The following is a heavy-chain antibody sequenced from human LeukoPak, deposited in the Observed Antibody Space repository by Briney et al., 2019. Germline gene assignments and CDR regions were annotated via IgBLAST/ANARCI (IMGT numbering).Heavy chain of an antibody. CDR1: GYTFTGYY. Sequence: ASVKVSCKASGYTFTGYYMHWVRQAPGQGLEWMGWINPNSGGTNYAQKFQGRVTMTRDTSISTAYMELSRLRSDDTAVYYCARDHSRRHLGVSCYWGQGTLVTVSS. CDR2: INPNSGGT. V-gene: IGHV1-2*02. D-gene: IGHD6-13*01. CDR3: ARDHSRRHLGVSCY. J-gene: IGHJ4*02.